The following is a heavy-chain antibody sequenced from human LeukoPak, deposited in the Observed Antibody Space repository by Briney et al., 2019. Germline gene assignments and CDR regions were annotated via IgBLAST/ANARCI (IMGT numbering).Heavy chain of an antibody. CDR2: INAGNGNT. J-gene: IGHJ4*02. Sequence: ASVKVSCKASGYTFTSYAMHWVRQAPGQRLEWMGWINAGNGNTKYSQKFEGRVTITRDTSASTAYMELSSLRSEDTAVYYCARGPTYSYDVFDFWGQGTLVTVSS. CDR1: GYTFTSYA. V-gene: IGHV1-3*01. D-gene: IGHD5-18*01. CDR3: ARGPTYSYDVFDF.